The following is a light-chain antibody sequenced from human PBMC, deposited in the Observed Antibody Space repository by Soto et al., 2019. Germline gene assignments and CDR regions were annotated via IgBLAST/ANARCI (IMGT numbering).Light chain of an antibody. Sequence: QSALTQPASVSGSPGQSITVSCTGTSSDIGFYNYVSWYQQHPGKAPKLIIYEVSNRPSGVSNRFSGSKSGNKASLTVSGRQAEDEADYYCASFTTTSTRVFGTGTKLTVL. CDR2: EVS. J-gene: IGLJ1*01. V-gene: IGLV2-14*01. CDR3: ASFTTTSTRV. CDR1: SSDIGFYNY.